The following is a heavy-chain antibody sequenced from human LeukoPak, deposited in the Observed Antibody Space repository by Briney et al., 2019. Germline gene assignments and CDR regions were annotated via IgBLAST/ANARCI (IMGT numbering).Heavy chain of an antibody. CDR2: ITGSDDRR. D-gene: IGHD4-23*01. CDR3: AKCRGGWCPFES. V-gene: IGHV3-23*01. CDR1: GFTFSSNA. Sequence: GSLRLSCAASGFTFSSNAMSWVRQAPGKGLEWVSTITGSDDRRTYADSVKGRFTISRDNSKNTLFLQMNSLRAEDSAVYYCAKCRGGWCPFESWGQGALITVSS. J-gene: IGHJ4*02.